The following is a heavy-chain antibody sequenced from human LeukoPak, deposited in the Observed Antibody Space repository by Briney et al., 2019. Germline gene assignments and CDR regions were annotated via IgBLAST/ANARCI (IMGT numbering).Heavy chain of an antibody. CDR3: ARELDYGDYIGDFDY. J-gene: IGHJ4*02. Sequence: PGGSLRLSCAASGFTFSSYWMSWVRQAPGKGLEWVANIKQDGSEKYYVDSVKGRFTISRDNAKNSLYLQMNSLRAGDTAVYYCARELDYGDYIGDFDYWGQGTLVTVSS. CDR1: GFTFSSYW. V-gene: IGHV3-7*01. D-gene: IGHD4-17*01. CDR2: IKQDGSEK.